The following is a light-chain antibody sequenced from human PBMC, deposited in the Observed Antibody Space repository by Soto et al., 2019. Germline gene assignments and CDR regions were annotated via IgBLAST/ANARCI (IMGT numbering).Light chain of an antibody. CDR3: HSYDSSLSGSV. CDR1: NSNIGANYD. J-gene: IGLJ3*02. Sequence: QSVLTQPPSVSGAPGQRVTISCTGGNSNIGANYDVHWYQQIPGAAPKLLIYGDNNRPSGVPDRFSGSKSGTSASLAITGLQAEDEADYYCHSYDSSLSGSVFGGGTKVIVL. V-gene: IGLV1-40*01. CDR2: GDN.